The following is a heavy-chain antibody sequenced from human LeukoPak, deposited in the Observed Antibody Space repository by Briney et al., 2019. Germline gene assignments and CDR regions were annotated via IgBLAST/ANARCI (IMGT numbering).Heavy chain of an antibody. CDR1: GFTFSSYG. J-gene: IGHJ4*02. CDR2: IWYDGSNK. D-gene: IGHD5-18*01. V-gene: IGHV3-33*01. CDR3: ARGNGTAMVTHFDY. Sequence: GGSLRLSCAASGFTFSSYGMHWVRQAPGKGLEWVAVIWYDGSNKYYADSVKGRFTISRDNSKNTLYLQMNSLRAEDTAVYYCARGNGTAMVTHFDYWGQGTLVTVSS.